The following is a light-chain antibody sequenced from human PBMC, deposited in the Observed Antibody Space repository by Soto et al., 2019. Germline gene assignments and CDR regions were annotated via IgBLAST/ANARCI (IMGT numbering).Light chain of an antibody. CDR3: SPHTSGSSRG. CDR1: RGHVVGNAC. J-gene: IGLJ6*01. V-gene: IGLV2-14*01. Sequence: QSVLTQPASVSASPRQSILIPPTARRGHVVGNACLSWSQLNAGIAPKYRIYAVTKRPSWVATRSSVSTSANPASLTTSGLHPEDAASYYSSPHTSGSSRGFGSGTKVTVL. CDR2: AVT.